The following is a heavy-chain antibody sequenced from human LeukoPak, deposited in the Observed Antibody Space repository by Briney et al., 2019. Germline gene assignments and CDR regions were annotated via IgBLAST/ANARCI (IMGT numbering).Heavy chain of an antibody. CDR3: ARGTGGWPHFDY. J-gene: IGHJ4*02. Sequence: SETLSLTCTVSGGSISGYYWSWIRQPPGKGLEWIGYIYYSGSTSYNPSLSSRVTISVDTSKNQFSLKLSSVTAADTAVYYCARGTGGWPHFDYWGQGTLVTVSS. D-gene: IGHD6-19*01. V-gene: IGHV4-59*01. CDR2: IYYSGST. CDR1: GGSISGYY.